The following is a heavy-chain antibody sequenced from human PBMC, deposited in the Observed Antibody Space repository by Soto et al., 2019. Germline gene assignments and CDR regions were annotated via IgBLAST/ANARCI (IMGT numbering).Heavy chain of an antibody. V-gene: IGHV1-18*01. J-gene: IGHJ3*02. CDR2: ISAYNGNT. CDR3: ARDRLGPNQLLGRQNAFDI. CDR1: GYTFTSYG. Sequence: ASVKVSCKASGYTFTSYGISWVRQAPGQGLEWMGWISAYNGNTNYAQKLQGRVTMTTDTSTSTAYMELRSLRSDDTAVYYCARDRLGPNQLLGRQNAFDIWGQGTMVTVSS. D-gene: IGHD2-2*01.